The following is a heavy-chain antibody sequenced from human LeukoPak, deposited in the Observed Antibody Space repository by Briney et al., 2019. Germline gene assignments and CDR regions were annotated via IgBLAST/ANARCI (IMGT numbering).Heavy chain of an antibody. CDR1: GYTFTDYY. D-gene: IGHD1-26*01. J-gene: IGHJ4*02. CDR2: VNPNSGGT. CDR3: ARGKWELPGIDY. V-gene: IGHV1-2*02. Sequence: ASVKVSCKASGYTFTDYYIHWVRQAPGQGLEWMGWVNPNSGGTNYAQKFQGRVTMTRDTSISTAYMELSRLRSDDTAVYYCARGKWELPGIDYWGQGTLVTVSS.